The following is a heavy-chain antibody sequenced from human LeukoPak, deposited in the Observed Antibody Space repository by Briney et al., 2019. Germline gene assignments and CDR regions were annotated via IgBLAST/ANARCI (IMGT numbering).Heavy chain of an antibody. J-gene: IGHJ2*01. V-gene: IGHV4-30-2*01. CDR2: IYHSGST. CDR3: ARLVPEIGYSNTVPWYFDL. CDR1: GGSISSGGYY. D-gene: IGHD4-11*01. Sequence: PSQTLSLTCTVSGGSISSGGYYWSWIRQPPGKGLEWIGYIYHSGSTYYNPSLKSRVTISVDRSKNQFSLKLSSVTAADTAVYYCARLVPEIGYSNTVPWYFDLWGRGTLVTVSS.